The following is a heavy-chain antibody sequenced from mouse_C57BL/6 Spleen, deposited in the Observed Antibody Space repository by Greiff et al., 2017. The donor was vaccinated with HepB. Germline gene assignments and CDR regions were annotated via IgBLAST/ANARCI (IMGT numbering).Heavy chain of an antibody. CDR3: ARGVRYWYFDV. CDR1: GYTFTGYW. CDR2: ILPGSGST. V-gene: IGHV1-9*01. Sequence: VQGVESGAELMKPGASVKLSCKATGYTFTGYWIEWVKQRPGHGLEWIGEILPGSGSTNYNEKFKGKATFSADTSSNTAYVQLSRLTTEDSAIYYCARGVRYWYFDVWGTGTTVTVSS. J-gene: IGHJ1*03.